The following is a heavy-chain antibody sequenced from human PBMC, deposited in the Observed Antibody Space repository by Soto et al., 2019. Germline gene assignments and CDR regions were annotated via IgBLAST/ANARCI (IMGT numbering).Heavy chain of an antibody. J-gene: IGHJ6*02. V-gene: IGHV4-59*12. D-gene: IGHD2-8*01. Sequence: SETLSLTCTVAGVSISTFYWYWIRQPPGKGLEWIGYISYGGSTNYNPSLKSRVTISVETSKNQLSLKLSSVTDADTGVSHCARALRYDGSLYGGMDVWRQQNTLTFSS. CDR1: GVSISTFY. CDR3: ARALRYDGSLYGGMDV. CDR2: ISYGGST.